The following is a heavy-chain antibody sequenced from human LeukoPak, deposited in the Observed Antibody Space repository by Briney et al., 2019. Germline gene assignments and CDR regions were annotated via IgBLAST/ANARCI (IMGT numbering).Heavy chain of an antibody. CDR3: ARADDSSGYYIGGLDY. CDR1: GYTFTGYY. D-gene: IGHD3-22*01. V-gene: IGHV1-2*02. CDR2: INPNSGGT. Sequence: ASVKVSCKAAGYTFTGYYMHWVRQAPGQGLEWMGWINPNSGGTNYAQKFQGRVTMTRDTSISTAYMELSRLRSDDTAVYYCARADDSSGYYIGGLDYWGQGTLVTVSS. J-gene: IGHJ4*02.